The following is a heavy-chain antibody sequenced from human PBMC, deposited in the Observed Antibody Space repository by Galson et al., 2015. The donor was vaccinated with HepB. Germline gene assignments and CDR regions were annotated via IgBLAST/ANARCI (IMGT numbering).Heavy chain of an antibody. Sequence: SLRLSCAASGFAFNMFAMNWVRQTPGKGLEWLAVTSYDGKTEYYSNSVKGRFTISRDNSRNTVSLHMNSLKTEDTAVYYCARLRAQSPYASGWHYYFDYWGQGTRVTVSS. CDR3: ARLRAQSPYASGWHYYFDY. J-gene: IGHJ4*02. D-gene: IGHD6-19*01. V-gene: IGHV3-30*04. CDR1: GFAFNMFA. CDR2: TSYDGKTE.